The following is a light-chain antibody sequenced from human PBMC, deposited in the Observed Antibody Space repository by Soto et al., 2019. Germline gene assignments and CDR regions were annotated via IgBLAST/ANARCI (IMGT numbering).Light chain of an antibody. CDR2: DAS. CDR3: QQYKSYRT. Sequence: IALTPTPSTLSASLQPRVTTTCRASQSIDNWLAWYQQKPGKAPMLLIYDASSLEGGVPSRFSGSGSETEFTLTISSLQPDDFATYYCQQYKSYRTFGQGTKVDIK. V-gene: IGKV1-5*01. J-gene: IGKJ1*01. CDR1: QSIDNW.